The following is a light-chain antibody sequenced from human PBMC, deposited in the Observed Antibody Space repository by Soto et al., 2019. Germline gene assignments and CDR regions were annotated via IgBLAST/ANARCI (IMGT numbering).Light chain of an antibody. CDR3: CSYAGFSSVV. CDR1: RNDVGSYNL. J-gene: IGLJ2*01. CDR2: DVI. Sequence: QSALTQPASVSGSPGQSITISCTGTRNDVGSYNLVSWYQQHPGEAPKLMIYDVIKRPSGVSNRFSGSKSGNTASLTISGLQAEDQADYYCCSYAGFSSVVFGGGTKVTVL. V-gene: IGLV2-23*02.